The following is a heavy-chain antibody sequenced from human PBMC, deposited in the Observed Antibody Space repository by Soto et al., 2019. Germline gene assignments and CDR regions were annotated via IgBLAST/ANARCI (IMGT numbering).Heavy chain of an antibody. CDR2: IIPIFGTA. V-gene: IGHV1-69*13. CDR3: ARDPGYSSGWYQGRNYYYYYGMDV. CDR1: GGTFSSYA. Sequence: ASVKVSCKASGGTFSSYAISWVRQAPGQGLEWMGGIIPIFGTANYAQKFQGRVTITADESTSTAYMELSSLRSEDTAVYYCARDPGYSSGWYQGRNYYYYYGMDVWGQGTTVTVS. J-gene: IGHJ6*02. D-gene: IGHD6-19*01.